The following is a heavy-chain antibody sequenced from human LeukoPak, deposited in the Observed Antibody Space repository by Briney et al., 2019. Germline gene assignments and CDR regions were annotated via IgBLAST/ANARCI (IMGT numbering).Heavy chain of an antibody. CDR3: GRQFRYCGLTSCYDRNFMDV. CDR2: ISYDGKNQ. J-gene: IGHJ6*03. V-gene: IGHV3-30*03. D-gene: IGHD2-2*01. Sequence: GRSLRLSCVSSGFAFTSYGMFWVRQAPGKGLEWVALISYDGKNQYYADSVKGRFTVSRDNSKNTLYLQMNSLRPEDTAVYYCGRQFRYCGLTSCYDRNFMDVWGTGTTVTVSS. CDR1: GFAFTSYG.